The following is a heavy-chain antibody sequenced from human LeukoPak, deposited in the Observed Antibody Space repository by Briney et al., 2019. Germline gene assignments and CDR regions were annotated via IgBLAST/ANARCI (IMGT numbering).Heavy chain of an antibody. Sequence: ASVKVSCKASGYTFTDNGISWVRQAPGEGLVWMGWISANSGNTIFVQKFQGRVSMTTDTSSSTAYMELRSLRSDDTAIYYCARDRDYRFDYWGQGTLVTVPS. V-gene: IGHV1-18*01. CDR3: ARDRDYRFDY. J-gene: IGHJ4*02. CDR2: ISANSGNT. CDR1: GYTFTDNG. D-gene: IGHD5-24*01.